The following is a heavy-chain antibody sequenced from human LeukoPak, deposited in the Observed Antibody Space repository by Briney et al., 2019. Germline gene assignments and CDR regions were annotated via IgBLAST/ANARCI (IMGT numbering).Heavy chain of an antibody. CDR1: GGSISSGSYY. D-gene: IGHD3-3*01. CDR2: IYTSGST. V-gene: IGHV4-61*02. J-gene: IGHJ3*02. Sequence: PSQSLSLTCTVSGGSISSGSYYWSWIRQPAGKGLEWIGLIYTSGSTNYNPSLKSRVTISVDTSKNQFSLKLSSVTAADTAVYYCARAPGGARAYYDFWSGHAFDIWGQGTMVTVSS. CDR3: ARAPGGARAYYDFWSGHAFDI.